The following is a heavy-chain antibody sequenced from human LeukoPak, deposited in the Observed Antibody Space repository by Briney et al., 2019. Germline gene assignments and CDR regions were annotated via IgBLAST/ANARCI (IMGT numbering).Heavy chain of an antibody. J-gene: IGHJ4*02. CDR1: GFTFSSYW. CDR2: ISGNGGVI. Sequence: GGSLRLSCAASGFTFSSYWSWVRQAPGKGLEWLSYISGNGGVIQYADSVKGRFTISRDNAKNLLYPQMDSLRVEDTAIYYCARDHRTVRIWGQGTLVTVSS. D-gene: IGHD1-1*01. V-gene: IGHV3-48*04. CDR3: ARDHRTVRI.